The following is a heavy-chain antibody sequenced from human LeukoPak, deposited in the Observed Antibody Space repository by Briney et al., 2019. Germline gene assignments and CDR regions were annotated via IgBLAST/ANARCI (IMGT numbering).Heavy chain of an antibody. CDR1: GGSISSYY. CDR2: IYYSGST. Sequence: PSETLSLTCTVSGGSISSYYWSWIRQPPGKGLGWIGYIYYSGSTNYNPSLKSRVTISVDTSKNQFSLKLSSVTAADTAVYYCARDSYCGSDCQGGAFDIWGQGTMVTVSS. D-gene: IGHD2-21*02. V-gene: IGHV4-59*01. CDR3: ARDSYCGSDCQGGAFDI. J-gene: IGHJ3*02.